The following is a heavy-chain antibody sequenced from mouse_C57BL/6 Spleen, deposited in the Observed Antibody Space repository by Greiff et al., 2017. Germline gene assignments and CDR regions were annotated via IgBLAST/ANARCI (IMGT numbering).Heavy chain of an antibody. Sequence: VQLQQSGAELVKPGASVKMSCKASGYTFTSYWITWVKQRPGQGLEWIGDIYPGSGSTNYNEKFKSKATLTVDTSSSTAYMQLSSLTSEDSAVYCGASCGGYYGWYFDVWGTGTTLTVSS. CDR1: GYTFTSYW. D-gene: IGHD2-3*01. J-gene: IGHJ1*03. V-gene: IGHV1-55*01. CDR3: ASCGGYYGWYFDV. CDR2: IYPGSGST.